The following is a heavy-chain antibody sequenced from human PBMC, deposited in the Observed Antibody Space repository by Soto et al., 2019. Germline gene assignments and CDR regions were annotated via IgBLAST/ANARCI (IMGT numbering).Heavy chain of an antibody. V-gene: IGHV1-46*01. D-gene: IGHD4-4*01. CDR1: GYTFTSYY. CDR2: INSSGGST. Sequence: ASVKVSCKASGYTFTSYYMLWVRQAPRQGLEWTGIINSSGGSTSNAKKFQGRVRMTRDTSTSTVYMELSSRRSDDTAVYYCARDPVASYSNYRWFDPWGQGTLVTVSS. J-gene: IGHJ5*02. CDR3: ARDPVASYSNYRWFDP.